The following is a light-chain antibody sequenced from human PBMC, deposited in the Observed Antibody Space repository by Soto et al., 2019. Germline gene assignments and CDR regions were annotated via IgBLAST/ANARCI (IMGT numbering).Light chain of an antibody. J-gene: IGKJ4*01. CDR1: QSVNSN. CDR3: QQYHFWPPLT. V-gene: IGKV3-15*01. Sequence: EIVMTQSPATLSVSPAERATLSCRASQSVNSNLAWYRQKPGQAPRLLISDASTRATGVPARFSGSGSGTEFTLTISSLQSEDSGIYYCQQYHFWPPLTFGGGTKVEIK. CDR2: DAS.